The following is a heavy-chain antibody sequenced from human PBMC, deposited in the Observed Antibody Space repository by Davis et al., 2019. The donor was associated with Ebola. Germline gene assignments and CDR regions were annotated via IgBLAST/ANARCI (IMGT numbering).Heavy chain of an antibody. V-gene: IGHV2-70*11. J-gene: IGHJ5*02. CDR2: IDWDDDK. CDR3: ARISSGGGYSYGGFDP. Sequence: SGPTLVKPTQTLTLTCTFSGFSLSTSGMCVSWIRQPPGKALEWLARIDWDDDKYYSTSLKTRLTISKDTSKNQVVLTMTNMDPVDTATYYCARISSGGGYSYGGFDPWGQGTLVTVSS. CDR1: GFSLSTSGMC. D-gene: IGHD5-18*01.